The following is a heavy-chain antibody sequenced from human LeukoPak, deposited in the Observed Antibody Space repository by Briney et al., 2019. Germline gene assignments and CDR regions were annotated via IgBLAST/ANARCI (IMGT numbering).Heavy chain of an antibody. CDR3: ARVGEVSFYYYYGMDV. J-gene: IGHJ6*04. Sequence: SETLSLTRTVSGGSISSYYWSWIRQPPGKGLEWIGYIYYSGSINYNPSLKSRVTISVDTSKNQFSLKLSSVTAADTAVYYCARVGEVSFYYYYGMDVWGKGTTVTVSS. CDR1: GGSISSYY. V-gene: IGHV4-59*01. CDR2: IYYSGSI.